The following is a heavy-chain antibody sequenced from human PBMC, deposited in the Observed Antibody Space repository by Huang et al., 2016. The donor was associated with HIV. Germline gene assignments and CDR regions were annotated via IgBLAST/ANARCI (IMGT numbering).Heavy chain of an antibody. CDR1: GFKFSNYW. CDR3: ARAGGFEI. D-gene: IGHD2-15*01. V-gene: IGHV3-74*01. CDR2: IKIDGRTP. Sequence: EEHLVESGGGLVKPGGSLRLSCEASGFKFSNYWMQWVREAPGKGAMWVSRIKIDGRTPDYADAVKGRFTISRENAKNTVYLQMSSLTAEDTAIYYCARAGGFEIWGQGTVVTVSS. J-gene: IGHJ3*02.